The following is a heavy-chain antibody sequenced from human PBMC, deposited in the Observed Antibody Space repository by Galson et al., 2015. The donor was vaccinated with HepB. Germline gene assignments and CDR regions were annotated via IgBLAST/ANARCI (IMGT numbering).Heavy chain of an antibody. D-gene: IGHD5-18*01. CDR1: GYTFSSYS. CDR3: ARTETRAYRPAFFDY. CDR2: ISAYNRKT. J-gene: IGHJ4*02. Sequence: SVKVSCKVSGYTFSSYSITWVRQAPGQGLEWMGWISAYNRKTNYAQKFQGRVTMTTDTSTSTAYMELRRLSSVTAADTAVYYCARTETRAYRPAFFDYWGQGILVTVSS. V-gene: IGHV1-18*01.